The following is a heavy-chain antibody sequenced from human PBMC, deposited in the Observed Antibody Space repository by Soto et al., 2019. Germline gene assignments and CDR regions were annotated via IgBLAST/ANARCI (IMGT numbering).Heavy chain of an antibody. D-gene: IGHD3-3*01. CDR3: AKDRFYYYYGMDV. Sequence: GGSLRLSCAASGFTFSSYGMHWVRQAPGKGLEWVAVISYDGSNKYYADSVKGRFTISRDNSKNTLYLQMNSLRAEDTAVYYCAKDRFYYYYGMDVWGQGTTVTVSS. CDR1: GFTFSSYG. V-gene: IGHV3-30*18. CDR2: ISYDGSNK. J-gene: IGHJ6*02.